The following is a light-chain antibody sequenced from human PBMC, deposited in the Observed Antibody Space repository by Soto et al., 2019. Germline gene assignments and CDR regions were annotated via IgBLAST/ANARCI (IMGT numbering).Light chain of an antibody. CDR3: QQYDSWPRT. CDR1: QGIAKY. CDR2: ATS. J-gene: IGKJ2*01. V-gene: IGKV1-16*02. Sequence: DIQMTQSPSSLSASVGDRVTITCRASQGIAKYVAWFQQKAGKAPKSLIYATSRLQSGVPSKFSGSVSGTDFTLTISSLQPEDFATDYCQQYDSWPRTFGQGTKLEIK.